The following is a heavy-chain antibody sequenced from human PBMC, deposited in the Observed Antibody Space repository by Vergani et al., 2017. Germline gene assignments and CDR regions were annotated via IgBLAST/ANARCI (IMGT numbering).Heavy chain of an antibody. Sequence: EVQLLESGGGLVQPGGSLRLSCAASGFTFSSYAMSWVRQAPGKGLEWVSAISGSGGSIYYADSVKGRFTISRDNAKNSLYLQMNSLRAEDTAVYYCARPYGYVYWGQGTLVTVSS. J-gene: IGHJ4*02. CDR1: GFTFSSYA. CDR2: ISGSGGSI. V-gene: IGHV3-23*01. CDR3: ARPYGYVY. D-gene: IGHD3-16*01.